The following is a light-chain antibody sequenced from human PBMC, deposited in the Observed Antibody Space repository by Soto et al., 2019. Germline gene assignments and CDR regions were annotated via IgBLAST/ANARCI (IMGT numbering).Light chain of an antibody. Sequence: QSVLTQPPSVSGAPGQRVTISCTGSSSNIGAGYDVHWYQQRPGTAPKLLIYGNKNRPSGVPDRFSGSKSGTSASLAISGLQSEDEAEYYCCSYAGTHTFATFGAGTQLTVL. CDR2: GNK. J-gene: IGLJ2*01. CDR3: CSYAGTHTFAT. V-gene: IGLV1-40*01. CDR1: SSNIGAGYD.